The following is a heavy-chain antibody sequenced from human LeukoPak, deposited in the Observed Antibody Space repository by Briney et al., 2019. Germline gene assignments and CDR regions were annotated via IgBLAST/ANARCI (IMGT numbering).Heavy chain of an antibody. D-gene: IGHD3-10*01. CDR1: GFMFSSNW. J-gene: IGHJ4*02. V-gene: IGHV3-30*03. CDR3: AREGYYGSGSPPSLYFDY. CDR2: TSSDLNVK. Sequence: PGGSLRLSCAASGFMFSSNWVSWVRLAPGKGLEWVAVTSSDLNVKLYADSVKGRFTISGDNSRSTLYLQMNSLRPEDTAIYYCAREGYYGSGSPPSLYFDYWGQGTLVTVSS.